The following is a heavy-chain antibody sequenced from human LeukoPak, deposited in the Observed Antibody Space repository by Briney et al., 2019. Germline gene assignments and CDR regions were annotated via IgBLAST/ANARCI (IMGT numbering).Heavy chain of an antibody. CDR2: ISYDGSNK. J-gene: IGHJ6*02. CDR1: GFTFSSYA. D-gene: IGHD2-2*01. CDR3: ARESRRGHYGMDV. V-gene: IGHV3-30-3*01. Sequence: GGSLRLSCAVSGFTFSSYAMHWVRQAPGKGLEWVAVISYDGSNKYYADSVKGRFTISRDNSKNTLYLQMNSLRAEDTAVYYCARESRRGHYGMDVWGQGTTVTVSS.